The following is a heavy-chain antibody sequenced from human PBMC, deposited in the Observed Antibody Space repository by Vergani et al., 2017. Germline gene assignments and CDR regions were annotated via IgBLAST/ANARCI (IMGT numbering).Heavy chain of an antibody. D-gene: IGHD2-2*01. CDR2: IYPGDSDT. J-gene: IGHJ3*02. CDR1: GYSFTSYW. V-gene: IGHV5-51*01. Sequence: EVQLVQSGAEVKKPGESLKISCKGSGYSFTSYWIGWVRQMPGKGLEWMGIIYPGDSDTRYSPSFQGQVTISADKSISTAYLQWSSLKASDTAMYYCARDRMEKSVVVPAAMPGDAFDIWGQGTMVTVSS. CDR3: ARDRMEKSVVVPAAMPGDAFDI.